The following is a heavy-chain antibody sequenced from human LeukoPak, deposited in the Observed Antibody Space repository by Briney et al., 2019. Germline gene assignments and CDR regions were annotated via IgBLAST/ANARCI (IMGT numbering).Heavy chain of an antibody. D-gene: IGHD6-13*01. CDR3: ARALRPAAGRSRHLDY. Sequence: SVKVSCKASGGTFSSYTISWVRQAPGQGFEWMGRIIPILGIANYAQKFQGRVTITADKSTSTAYMGLSSLRSEDTAVYYCARALRPAAGRSRHLDYWGQGTLVTVSS. V-gene: IGHV1-69*02. CDR2: IIPILGIA. J-gene: IGHJ4*02. CDR1: GGTFSSYT.